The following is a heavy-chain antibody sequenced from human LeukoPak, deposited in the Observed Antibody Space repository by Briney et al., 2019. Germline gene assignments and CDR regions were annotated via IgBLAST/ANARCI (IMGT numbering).Heavy chain of an antibody. D-gene: IGHD6-19*01. Sequence: GGSLRLSCTASGFTFSTYSMNWVRQAPGKGLEWVSFISSSSSYIYYADSVKGRFTISRDNAKNSLYLQMNSLRAEDTAVYYCARGPLDYSSDYFFDYWGQGTLITVSS. J-gene: IGHJ4*02. V-gene: IGHV3-21*01. CDR2: ISSSSSYI. CDR1: GFTFSTYS. CDR3: ARGPLDYSSDYFFDY.